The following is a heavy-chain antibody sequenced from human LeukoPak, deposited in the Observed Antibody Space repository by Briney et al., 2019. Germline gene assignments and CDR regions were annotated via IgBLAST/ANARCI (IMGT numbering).Heavy chain of an antibody. D-gene: IGHD2-2*01. CDR3: AAAAAPLYYFHY. CDR1: GFTFSNYA. V-gene: IGHV3-23*01. J-gene: IGHJ4*02. Sequence: GGSLRLSCVASGFTFSNYAVTWVRQAPGKGLEWVSTIAIGGVITYYADSVKGRFPISRDNSKNTLYLQMNSLRAEDTAVYYCAAAAAPLYYFHYWGQGTLVTVSS. CDR2: IAIGGVIT.